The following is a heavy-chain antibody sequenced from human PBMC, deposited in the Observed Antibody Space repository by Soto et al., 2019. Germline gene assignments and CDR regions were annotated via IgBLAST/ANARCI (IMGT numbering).Heavy chain of an antibody. CDR1: GYDFTTYG. D-gene: IGHD3-16*01. Sequence: QVHLVQSGAEVKKPGASVKVSCKGSGYDFTTYGITWVRQAPGQGLEWMAWISAHNGNTDYAQKLQGRVTVTRDTSRSPAYMGLSSLRYDDTAVHYCGRGGNGNYWGQGALVTVSS. CDR2: ISAHNGNT. CDR3: GRGGNGNY. J-gene: IGHJ4*02. V-gene: IGHV1-18*01.